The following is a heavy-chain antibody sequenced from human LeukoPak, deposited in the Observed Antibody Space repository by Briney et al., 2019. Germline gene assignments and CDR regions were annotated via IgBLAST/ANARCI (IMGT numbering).Heavy chain of an antibody. J-gene: IGHJ5*02. CDR3: ARDLECRSGFGELLFWFGP. Sequence: STTASPGTSISYATSWVRLPPPPGLGWVGGIIIIFGTANYSQTSRDRLTTTADESTSTTYMELSSLRSDDTAVYYCARDLECRSGFGELLFWFGPWGQGTLVTVSS. CDR1: PGTSISYA. V-gene: IGHV1-69*01. D-gene: IGHD3-10*01. CDR2: IIIIFGTA.